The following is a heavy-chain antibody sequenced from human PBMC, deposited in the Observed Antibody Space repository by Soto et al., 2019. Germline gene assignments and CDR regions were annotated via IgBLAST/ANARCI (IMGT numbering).Heavy chain of an antibody. CDR3: ARGEGFGEWVDYYYYMDV. D-gene: IGHD3-10*01. CDR2: IYYSGST. CDR1: GGSISSGGYY. V-gene: IGHV4-31*03. Sequence: SATLSLTCTVSGGSISSGGYYWSWIRQHPGKGLEWIGYIYYSGSTYYNPSLKSRVTISVDTSKNQFSLKLSSVTAADTAVYYCARGEGFGEWVDYYYYMDVWGKGTTVTVSS. J-gene: IGHJ6*03.